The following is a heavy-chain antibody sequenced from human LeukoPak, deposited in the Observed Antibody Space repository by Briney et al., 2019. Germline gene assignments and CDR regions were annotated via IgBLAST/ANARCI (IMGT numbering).Heavy chain of an antibody. V-gene: IGHV3-23*01. J-gene: IGHJ6*03. CDR3: ARGESGGHTYYYYMDV. D-gene: IGHD2-15*01. Sequence: GGSLRLSCAASGFTFSSYAMSWVRQAPGKGLEWVSAIRGSGDRTHYADSVKGWFTISRDNSKNTLYLQMNSLRAEDTAVYYCARGESGGHTYYYYMDVWGKGTTVTVSS. CDR1: GFTFSSYA. CDR2: IRGSGDRT.